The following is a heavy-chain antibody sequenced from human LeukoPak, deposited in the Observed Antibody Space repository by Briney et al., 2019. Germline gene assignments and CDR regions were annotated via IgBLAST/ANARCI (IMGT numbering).Heavy chain of an antibody. CDR1: GGSISSGGYS. V-gene: IGHV4-30-2*01. Sequence: SETLSLTCAVSGGSISSGGYSWSWIRQPPGKGLEWIGYIYHSGSTHYNPSLKSRVTISVDRSKNQFSLKLSSVTAADTAVYYCARVRLWTLDYWGQGTLVTVSS. D-gene: IGHD2-21*01. CDR2: IYHSGST. J-gene: IGHJ4*02. CDR3: ARVRLWTLDY.